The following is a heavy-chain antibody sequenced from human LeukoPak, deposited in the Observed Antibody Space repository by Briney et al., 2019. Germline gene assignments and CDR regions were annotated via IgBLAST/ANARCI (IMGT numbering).Heavy chain of an antibody. CDR1: GYTFTSYG. D-gene: IGHD6-13*01. CDR2: ISAYNGNT. V-gene: IGHV1-18*01. CDR3: ARDSPVSGSSWYRSTFDY. Sequence: ASVKVSRKASGYTFTSYGISWVRQAPGQGLEWMGWISAYNGNTNYAQKLQGRVTMTTDTSTSTAYMELRSLRSDDTAVCYCARDSPVSGSSWYRSTFDYWGQGTLVTVSS. J-gene: IGHJ4*02.